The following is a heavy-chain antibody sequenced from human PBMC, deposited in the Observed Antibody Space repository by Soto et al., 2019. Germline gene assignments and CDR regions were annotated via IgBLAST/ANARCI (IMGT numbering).Heavy chain of an antibody. CDR3: AKVAKSGVVAEYFDS. CDR1: GXTFANFG. V-gene: IGHV3-23*01. D-gene: IGHD3-3*01. J-gene: IGHJ4*02. Sequence: GSLRLSCGTSGXTFANFGMCWVRQAPGKGLYWVSGISSSGRRTYYEDSVKGRFTISIDNSKNTLYLQMDSLRGDDTAVYYCAKVAKSGVVAEYFDSWGQGALVTVSP. CDR2: ISSSGRRT.